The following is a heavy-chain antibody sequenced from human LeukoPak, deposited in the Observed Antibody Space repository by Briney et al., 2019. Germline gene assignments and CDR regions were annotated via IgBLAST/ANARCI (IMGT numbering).Heavy chain of an antibody. D-gene: IGHD3-9*01. Sequence: PGGSLRLSCAASGFTVSSNYMSWVRQAPGKGLEWVSVIYSGGSTYYADSVKGRFTISRDNSKNTLYLQMNSLRAEDTAVYYCASMKFDWSIRYFDYWGQGTLVTVSS. CDR2: IYSGGST. V-gene: IGHV3-53*01. CDR3: ASMKFDWSIRYFDY. CDR1: GFTVSSNY. J-gene: IGHJ4*02.